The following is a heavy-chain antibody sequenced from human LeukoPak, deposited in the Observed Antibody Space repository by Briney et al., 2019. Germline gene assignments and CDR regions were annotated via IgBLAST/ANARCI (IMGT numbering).Heavy chain of an antibody. CDR3: AREAKPGYRLDY. Sequence: SVKVSCKASGGTFSSYTISWVRQAPGQGLEWMGRIIPILGIANYAQKFQGRVTITADKSTSTAYMELSSLRSEDTAVYYRAREAKPGYRLDYWGQGTLVTVSS. CDR1: GGTFSSYT. D-gene: IGHD5-18*01. J-gene: IGHJ4*02. V-gene: IGHV1-69*04. CDR2: IIPILGIA.